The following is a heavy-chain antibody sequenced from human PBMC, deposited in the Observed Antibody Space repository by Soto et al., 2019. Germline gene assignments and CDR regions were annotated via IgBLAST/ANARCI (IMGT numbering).Heavy chain of an antibody. CDR1: GGSITTGGSY. CDR2: IYHSGNT. Sequence: PSETLSLTCTVSGGSITTGGSYWSWIRQHPGKGLEWIGNIYHSGNTYYNPSLKSRLTISVDTSKNHFSLMVDSVTAADTAVYYCAWARFQVLYGKPYFDSWGQGTLVTVSS. CDR3: AWARFQVLYGKPYFDS. J-gene: IGHJ4*02. D-gene: IGHD2-2*02. V-gene: IGHV4-31*03.